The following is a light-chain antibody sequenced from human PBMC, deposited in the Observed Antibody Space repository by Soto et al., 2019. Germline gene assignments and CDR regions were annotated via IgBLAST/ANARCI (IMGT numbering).Light chain of an antibody. CDR2: EGS. CDR3: SSFAGAPVV. CDR1: SSDVGSYNL. Sequence: QSALTQPASVSGSPGQSITISCTGTSSDVGSYNLVSWYQQHPGKAPKLMIYEGSKRPSGVSNRFSGSKSGNTASLIVSGLQAEDEADYYCSSFAGAPVVFGGGTKVTVL. V-gene: IGLV2-14*02. J-gene: IGLJ2*01.